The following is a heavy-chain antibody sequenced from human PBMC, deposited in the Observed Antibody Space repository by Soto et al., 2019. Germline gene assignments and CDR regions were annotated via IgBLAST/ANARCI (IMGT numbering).Heavy chain of an antibody. CDR2: INHSGST. CDR3: AKAPPARTTVTTPGLVQH. D-gene: IGHD4-17*01. CDR1: GGSFSGYY. V-gene: IGHV4-34*01. Sequence: SETLSLTCAVYGGSFSGYYWSWIRQPPGKGLEWIGEINHSGSTNYNPSLKSRVTISVDTSKNQFSLKLSSVTAADTAVYYCAKAPPARTTVTTPGLVQHWGQGTLVTVSS. J-gene: IGHJ1*01.